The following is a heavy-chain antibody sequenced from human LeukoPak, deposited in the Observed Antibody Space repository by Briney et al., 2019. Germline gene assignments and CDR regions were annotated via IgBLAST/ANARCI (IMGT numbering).Heavy chain of an antibody. D-gene: IGHD1-14*01. CDR1: GFIFSSYS. V-gene: IGHV3-30*02. Sequence: GGSLRLSCAASGFIFSSYSMNWVRQAPGKGLEWVAFIRYDGSNKYYADSVKGRFTISRDNSKNTLYLQMNSLRAEDTAVYYCAKDRDGNYYYYYMDVWGKGTTVTISS. J-gene: IGHJ6*03. CDR3: AKDRDGNYYYYYMDV. CDR2: IRYDGSNK.